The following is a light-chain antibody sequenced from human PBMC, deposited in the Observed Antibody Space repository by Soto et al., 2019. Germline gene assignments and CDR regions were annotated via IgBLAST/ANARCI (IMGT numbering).Light chain of an antibody. CDR2: EVS. CDR1: SSDVGGYNY. Sequence: QSALTQPASVSGSPGQSITISCTGTSSDVGGYNYVSWYQQHPDKAPKLMIYEVSNRPSGVSNRFSGSKSGNTASLTISGLQTEDAADYYCSSYTSSGTLVFGGGTKLTVL. J-gene: IGLJ2*01. V-gene: IGLV2-14*01. CDR3: SSYTSSGTLV.